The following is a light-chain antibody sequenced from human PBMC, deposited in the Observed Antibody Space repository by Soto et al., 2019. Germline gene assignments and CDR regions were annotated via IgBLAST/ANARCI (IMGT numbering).Light chain of an antibody. CDR1: QSISRY. CDR3: HQSYSTPRT. J-gene: IGKJ4*01. CDR2: AAS. V-gene: IGKV1-39*01. Sequence: DIQMTQSPSSLSASVGDRVTITCRASQSISRYLNWYQQKPVQAPKILIYAASSLQSGVPSRFSGGGSGSAFSLTISSLQPEDFATYYCHQSYSTPRTFGGGTKVEIK.